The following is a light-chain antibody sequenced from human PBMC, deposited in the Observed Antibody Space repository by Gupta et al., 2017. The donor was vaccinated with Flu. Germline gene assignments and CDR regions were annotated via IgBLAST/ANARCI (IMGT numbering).Light chain of an antibody. CDR1: ESISND. Sequence: PPSLSASVGDRVTITCRTSESISNDLNWYQQRPGKAPKLLIFAASSLQSGVPSRFSGSGSGTDFTLTINSLQPEDFATYHCQQSHDFPRTFGQGTKVEV. CDR3: QQSHDFPRT. J-gene: IGKJ1*01. V-gene: IGKV1-39*01. CDR2: AAS.